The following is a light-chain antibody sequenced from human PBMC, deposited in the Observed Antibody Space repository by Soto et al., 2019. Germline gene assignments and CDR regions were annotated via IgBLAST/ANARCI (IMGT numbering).Light chain of an antibody. CDR3: QQNYRATPWT. V-gene: IGKV1-39*01. Sequence: DIQMTQSPSSLSASVGDRITITCRASQSISRYLNWYQHKPGKAPKFPINAASSLERGVPSRFSGGGSGTDFTLNISSLQPDDFATYYCQQNYRATPWTFGQGTKVEVK. CDR2: AAS. J-gene: IGKJ1*01. CDR1: QSISRY.